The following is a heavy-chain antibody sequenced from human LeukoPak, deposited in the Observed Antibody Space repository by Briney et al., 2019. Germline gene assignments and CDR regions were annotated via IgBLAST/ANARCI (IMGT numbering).Heavy chain of an antibody. J-gene: IGHJ5*02. CDR1: GGSFSGYY. CDR2: INHSGST. D-gene: IGHD6-13*01. V-gene: IGHV4-34*01. Sequence: PSETLSLTCAVYGGSFSGYYWSWIRQPPGKGLEWIGEINHSGSTNYNPSLKSRVTMSVDTSKNQFSLKLSSVTAADTAVYYCARVIAAAGTPEANWFDPWGQGTLVTVSS. CDR3: ARVIAAAGTPEANWFDP.